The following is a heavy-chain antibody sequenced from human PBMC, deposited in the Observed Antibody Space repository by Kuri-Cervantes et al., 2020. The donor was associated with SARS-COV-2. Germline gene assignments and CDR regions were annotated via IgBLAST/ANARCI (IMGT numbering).Heavy chain of an antibody. D-gene: IGHD2-2*01. J-gene: IGHJ4*02. CDR3: ARDAQVPDY. Sequence: GGSLTLSCAASGFTFSDYYMSWIRQAPGKGLEWVSYISNSSSYTNYADAVKGRFTISSDNAKNSLYLQMNNLRAEDTAVYYCARDAQVPDYWGQGTLVTVSS. CDR1: GFTFSDYY. V-gene: IGHV3-11*06. CDR2: ISNSSSYT.